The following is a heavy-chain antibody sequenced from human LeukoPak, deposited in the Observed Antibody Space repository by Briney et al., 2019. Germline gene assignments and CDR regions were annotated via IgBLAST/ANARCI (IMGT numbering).Heavy chain of an antibody. CDR3: ARLLRQQLLPYYYYGMDV. V-gene: IGHV4-61*01. Sequence: SETLSLTCTVSGGSISSGSYYWSWIRQPPGKGLEWIGYIYYSGSTNYNPSLKSRVTISVDTSKSQFSLKLSSVTAADTAVYYCARLLRQQLLPYYYYGMDVWGQGTTVTVSS. CDR1: GGSISSGSYY. CDR2: IYYSGST. D-gene: IGHD6-13*01. J-gene: IGHJ6*02.